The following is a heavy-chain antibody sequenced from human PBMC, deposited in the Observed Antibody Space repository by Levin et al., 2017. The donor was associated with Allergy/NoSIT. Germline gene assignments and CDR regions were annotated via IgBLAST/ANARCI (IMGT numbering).Heavy chain of an antibody. D-gene: IGHD1-26*01. Sequence: MPSETLSLTCTVSGGSISSYYWSCIRQPAGKGLEWIGRIYSSGNTNYNPSLKSRLTMSVDTSKNQFSLRLSSVTAADTAVYYCAKSSGRTFDYWGQGTLVTVSS. V-gene: IGHV4-4*07. CDR1: GGSISSYY. CDR2: IYSSGNT. CDR3: AKSSGRTFDY. J-gene: IGHJ4*02.